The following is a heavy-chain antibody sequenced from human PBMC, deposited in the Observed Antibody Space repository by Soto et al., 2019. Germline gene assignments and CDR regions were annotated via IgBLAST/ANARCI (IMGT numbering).Heavy chain of an antibody. J-gene: IGHJ4*02. CDR2: IKGEADGGTT. CDR3: TAGLSNGYYNFDY. CDR1: GFTFSNAW. D-gene: IGHD3-22*01. Sequence: HLVESGGGLVKPGGSLRLSCAASGFTFSNAWMSWVRQAPGKGLEWVGRIKGEADGGTTDYAAPVKGRITISRDHSKDTLDLQMNSQKPEDTAVYYCTAGLSNGYYNFDYWGQGTPVTVSS. V-gene: IGHV3-15*01.